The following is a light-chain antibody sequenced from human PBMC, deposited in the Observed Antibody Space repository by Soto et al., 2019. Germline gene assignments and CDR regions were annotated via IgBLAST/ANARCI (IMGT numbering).Light chain of an antibody. J-gene: IGKJ1*01. CDR2: DAS. CDR1: QSVSSY. Sequence: ESVLTQSAATLSLSPGERATLSCRASQSVSSYLAWYQQKPGQAPRLLIYDASNRATGIPARFSGSGSGTDFTLTISSLEPEDFAVYYCQQRSNWPGTFGQGTKVDIK. CDR3: QQRSNWPGT. V-gene: IGKV3-11*01.